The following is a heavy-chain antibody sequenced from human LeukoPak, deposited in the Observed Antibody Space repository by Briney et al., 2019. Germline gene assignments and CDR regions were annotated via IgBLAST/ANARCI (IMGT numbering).Heavy chain of an antibody. V-gene: IGHV3-23*01. CDR2: TSSSDAGT. Sequence: QTGGSLRLSCAASGFTLSTYAMSWVRQTPGKGLEWVAATSSSDAGTYHADSVRGRSTISRDNSKNTLYLQMNSLRAEDAAVYFCAKAPVTSCRGAYCYPFDSWGQGTLVTVSS. CDR1: GFTLSTYA. D-gene: IGHD2-21*01. J-gene: IGHJ4*02. CDR3: AKAPVTSCRGAYCYPFDS.